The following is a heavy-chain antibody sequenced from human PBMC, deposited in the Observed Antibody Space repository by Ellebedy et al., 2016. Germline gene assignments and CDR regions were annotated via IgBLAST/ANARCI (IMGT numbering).Heavy chain of an antibody. CDR2: LSGSRGVT. D-gene: IGHD4-23*01. CDR3: AKDRDYGGNGWFDH. V-gene: IGHV3-23*01. J-gene: IGHJ5*02. CDR1: GFTFSDYA. Sequence: GGSLRLSCAASGFTFSDYAMSWVRQAPGKGLEWVSSLSGSRGVTNYADSVKGRFTISRDNSKSTLYLQMNSLRAEDTAIYYCAKDRDYGGNGWFDHWGQGTLVSVSS.